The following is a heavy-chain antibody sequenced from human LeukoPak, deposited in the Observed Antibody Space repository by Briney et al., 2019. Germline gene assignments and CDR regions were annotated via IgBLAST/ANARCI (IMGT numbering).Heavy chain of an antibody. CDR3: ARADWGNYYSDY. CDR1: GYTFTGYF. V-gene: IGHV1-2*02. J-gene: IGHJ4*02. Sequence: ASVKVSFKASGYTFTGYFMHWVRQAPGQGLEWVGCINPNSGGTNYAQRFQGRVTMTRDTSVSTAYMELSRLRSDDTAVYYCARADWGNYYSDYWGQGTLVTVSS. D-gene: IGHD7-27*01. CDR2: INPNSGGT.